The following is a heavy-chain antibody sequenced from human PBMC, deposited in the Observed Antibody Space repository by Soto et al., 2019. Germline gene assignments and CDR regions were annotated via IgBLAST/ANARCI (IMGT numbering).Heavy chain of an antibody. Sequence: ASVKVSCKVSGYTLTELSMHWVRQAPGKGLEWMGGFDPEDGETIYAQKFQGRVTMTEDTSTDTAYMELSSLRSEDTAVYYCATKDYYDSSGYHYLGAFDIWGQGTMVTVSS. D-gene: IGHD3-22*01. CDR1: GYTLTELS. J-gene: IGHJ3*02. CDR2: FDPEDGET. V-gene: IGHV1-24*01. CDR3: ATKDYYDSSGYHYLGAFDI.